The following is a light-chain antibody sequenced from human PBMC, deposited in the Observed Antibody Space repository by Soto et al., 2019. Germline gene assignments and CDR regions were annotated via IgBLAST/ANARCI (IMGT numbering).Light chain of an antibody. CDR3: QQYDNLPLT. CDR2: DAS. V-gene: IGKV1-33*01. Sequence: DIQMTQSPSSLSASVGDRVTITCQASQAITNHLNWYQQKAGKAPKVLIYDASNLETGVSSRFSGSGSGTDFTFSISSLQAEDIATYYCQQYDNLPLTFGGGTKVEIK. CDR1: QAITNH. J-gene: IGKJ4*01.